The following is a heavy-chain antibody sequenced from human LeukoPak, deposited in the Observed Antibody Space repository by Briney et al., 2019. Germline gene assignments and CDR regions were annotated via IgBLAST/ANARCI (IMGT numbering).Heavy chain of an antibody. Sequence: ASVKVSCKASGYTFTIYDINWVHQATGQGLEWMGWMNPNSGNTGYTQKFQGRVTMTGNTSISTAYMELSSLRSEDTAVYYCAREVYLVRYFAWLLHHYGMDVWGQGTTVTVSS. CDR2: MNPNSGNT. CDR3: AREVYLVRYFAWLLHHYGMDV. V-gene: IGHV1-8*01. CDR1: GYTFTIYD. J-gene: IGHJ6*02. D-gene: IGHD3-9*01.